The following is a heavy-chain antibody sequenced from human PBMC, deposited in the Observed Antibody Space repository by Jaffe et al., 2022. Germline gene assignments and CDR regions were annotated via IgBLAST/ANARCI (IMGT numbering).Heavy chain of an antibody. Sequence: EVQLVESGGGLVKPGGSLRLSCAASGFTFSSYSMNWVRQAPGKGLEWVSSISSSSSYIYYADSVKGRFTISRDNAKNSLYLQMNSLRAEDTAVYYCAREHRYCSGGSCSYYYYYMDVWGKGTTVTVSS. V-gene: IGHV3-21*01. J-gene: IGHJ6*03. CDR3: AREHRYCSGGSCSYYYYYMDV. D-gene: IGHD2-15*01. CDR1: GFTFSSYS. CDR2: ISSSSSYI.